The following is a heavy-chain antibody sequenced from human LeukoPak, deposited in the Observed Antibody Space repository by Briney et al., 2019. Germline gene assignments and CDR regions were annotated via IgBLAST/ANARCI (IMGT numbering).Heavy chain of an antibody. D-gene: IGHD3-9*01. CDR2: IYWDDDK. Sequence: ESGPTLVKPTQTLTLTCTFSGFSLSTSGVGVGWIRQPPGKALEWLALIYWDDDKRYSPSLKSRLTITKDTSKNQVALTMTNMDPVDTATYYCAHRNYDILTGYYTLDYWGQGTLVTVSS. CDR1: GFSLSTSGVG. J-gene: IGHJ4*02. CDR3: AHRNYDILTGYYTLDY. V-gene: IGHV2-5*02.